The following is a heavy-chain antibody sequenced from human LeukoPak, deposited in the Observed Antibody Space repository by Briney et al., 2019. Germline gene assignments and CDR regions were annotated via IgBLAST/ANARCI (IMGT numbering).Heavy chain of an antibody. CDR1: GGSISSYF. CDR2: IYASGNT. D-gene: IGHD6-19*01. J-gene: IGHJ4*02. V-gene: IGHV4-4*07. CDR3: ARGFTGYSSGPGYYFDY. Sequence: SETLSLTCTVSGGSISSYFWSWIRQPAGKGLEWIGRIYASGNTNYNPSLKSRLTMSIDTSKNQFSLRLSSVTAADTAVYYCARGFTGYSSGPGYYFDYWGQGTLVTVSS.